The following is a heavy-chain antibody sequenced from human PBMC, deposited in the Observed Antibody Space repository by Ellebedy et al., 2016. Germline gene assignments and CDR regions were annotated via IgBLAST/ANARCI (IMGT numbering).Heavy chain of an antibody. Sequence: GESLKISXAASGFQFDDYAMSWVRQTPGKGLEYVSAISESGDTTYYTDSLKGRFIVSRDNAKNSLFLQMNSLRVEDTAVYYCARDLVTMALRFYYFGMDVWGQGTTVTVSS. V-gene: IGHV3-23*01. J-gene: IGHJ6*02. D-gene: IGHD3-10*01. CDR2: ISESGDTT. CDR3: ARDLVTMALRFYYFGMDV. CDR1: GFQFDDYA.